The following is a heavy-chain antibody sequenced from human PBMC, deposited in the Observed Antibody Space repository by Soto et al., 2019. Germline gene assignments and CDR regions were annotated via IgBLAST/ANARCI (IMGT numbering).Heavy chain of an antibody. CDR3: VRDDRSVSGVVTLDH. CDR1: GYSFKNYA. CDR2: TNEGSGNT. Sequence: QVQIVQSGAEVKRPGASVRVSCRATGYSFKNYAVQWVRQAPGQRLEWMGFTNEGSGNTRFSQKFQGRISITRDTSASTVYLDLSSLTSEDTAIYYCVRDDRSVSGVVTLDHWGPGTLVTVSS. J-gene: IGHJ4*02. D-gene: IGHD3-3*01. V-gene: IGHV1-3*01.